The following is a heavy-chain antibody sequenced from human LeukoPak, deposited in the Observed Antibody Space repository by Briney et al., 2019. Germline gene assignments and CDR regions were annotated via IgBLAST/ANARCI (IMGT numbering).Heavy chain of an antibody. CDR3: AKMRPIVGTYRYFEC. J-gene: IGHJ4*02. CDR2: ISDSGSGT. Sequence: GGSLRLSCAASGFTFSSYAMSWVRQAPGKGLEWVSAISDSGSGTYYADSVRGRFTISRDNSKNTLYLQMNSLRAEDTALYYCAKMRPIVGTYRYFECWGQGKLVTVS. V-gene: IGHV3-23*01. D-gene: IGHD1-26*01. CDR1: GFTFSSYA.